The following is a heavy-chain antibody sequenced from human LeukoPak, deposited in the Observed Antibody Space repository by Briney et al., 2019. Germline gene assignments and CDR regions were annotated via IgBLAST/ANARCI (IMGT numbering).Heavy chain of an antibody. CDR1: GYTFTGYY. CDR3: ASIAAAGTTPRYNWFDP. D-gene: IGHD6-13*01. J-gene: IGHJ5*02. V-gene: IGHV1-2*06. Sequence: ASVKVSCKASGYTFTGYYMHWVRQAPGQGLEWMGRINPNSGGTNYAQKFQGRVTMTRDTSISTAYMELSRLRSDDTAVYYCASIAAAGTTPRYNWFDPWGQGTLATVSS. CDR2: INPNSGGT.